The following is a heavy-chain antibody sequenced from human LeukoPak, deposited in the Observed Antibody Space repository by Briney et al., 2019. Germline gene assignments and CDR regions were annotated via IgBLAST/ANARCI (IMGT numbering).Heavy chain of an antibody. J-gene: IGHJ4*02. CDR3: ARDLRLLATMIVVVNFFDY. V-gene: IGHV1-18*01. CDR1: GYTFTSYG. D-gene: IGHD3-22*01. Sequence: GASVKVSCKASGYTFTSYGISWVRQAPGQGLEWMGGIIPIFGTANYAQKLQGRVTMTTDTSTSTAYMELRSLRSDDTAVYYCARDLRLLATMIVVVNFFDYWGQGTLVTDSS. CDR2: IIPIFGTA.